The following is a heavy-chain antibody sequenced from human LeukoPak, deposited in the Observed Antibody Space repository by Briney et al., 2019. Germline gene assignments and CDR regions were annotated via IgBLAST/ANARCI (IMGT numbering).Heavy chain of an antibody. D-gene: IGHD4-17*01. CDR1: GYTFTCYY. Sequence: ASVKVSCKASGYTFTCYYMHWVRQAPGQRLEWMGWINAGNGNTKYSQEFQGRVAMTRDTSTSTVYMELSSLRSEDTAVYYCARNYGDYSNSEANWFDPWGQGTLVTVSS. V-gene: IGHV1-3*03. J-gene: IGHJ5*02. CDR3: ARNYGDYSNSEANWFDP. CDR2: INAGNGNT.